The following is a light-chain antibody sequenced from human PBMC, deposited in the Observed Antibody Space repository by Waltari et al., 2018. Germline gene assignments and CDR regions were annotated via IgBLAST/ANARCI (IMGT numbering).Light chain of an antibody. J-gene: IGKJ4*01. CDR3: QQYAFSPLT. V-gene: IGKV3-20*01. CDR1: QSVPRNY. Sequence: EIVLTQFPGTLSLSPGERASLSCRASQSVPRNYLAWYQQKPGQAPMLLIYDASRTATGTPARFAGSGSGTDFTLTISRLEPEDFAVYYCQQYAFSPLTFGGGTKVEIK. CDR2: DAS.